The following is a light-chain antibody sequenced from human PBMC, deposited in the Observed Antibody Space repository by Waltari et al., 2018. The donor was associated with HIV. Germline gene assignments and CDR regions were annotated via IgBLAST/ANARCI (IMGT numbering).Light chain of an antibody. J-gene: IGLJ3*02. V-gene: IGLV3-9*01. CDR1: NIGSKN. CDR2: RDS. Sequence: SYELTQPLSVSVALGQTARITCGGNNIGSKNVHWYQQKPGQAPVLVIYRDSNRPSGIPERFSGSNSGNTATLTISRAQAGDEAHYYCAAWDDSLNGPVFGGGTMLTVL. CDR3: AAWDDSLNGPV.